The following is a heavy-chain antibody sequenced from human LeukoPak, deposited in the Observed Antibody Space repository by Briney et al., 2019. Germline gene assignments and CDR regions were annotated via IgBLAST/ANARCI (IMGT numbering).Heavy chain of an antibody. D-gene: IGHD1-26*01. Sequence: GGSLRLSCAASGFTFSSYWVSWVRQAPGKGLEWVANIKQDGSEKYYVDSVKGRFTISRDNAKNSLYLQMNSLRAEDTAVYYCARDLRWELPNDYWGQGTLVTVSS. V-gene: IGHV3-7*01. CDR3: ARDLRWELPNDY. J-gene: IGHJ4*02. CDR1: GFTFSSYW. CDR2: IKQDGSEK.